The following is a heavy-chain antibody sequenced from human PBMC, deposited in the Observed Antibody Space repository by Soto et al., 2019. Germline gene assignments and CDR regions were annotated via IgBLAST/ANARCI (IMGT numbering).Heavy chain of an antibody. CDR3: ARSQGSSTSLELYYYYYYGMDV. CDR2: IIPIPGTA. D-gene: IGHD2-2*01. Sequence: QVQLVQSGAEVKKPGSSVKVSCKASGGTFGSYAISWVRQAPGQGLEWMGGIIPIPGTANYAQKFQGRVTIAADESTSTAYMELRSLRSEDTAVYYCARSQGSSTSLELYYYYYYGMDVWGQGTKVTVSS. J-gene: IGHJ6*02. V-gene: IGHV1-69*01. CDR1: GGTFGSYA.